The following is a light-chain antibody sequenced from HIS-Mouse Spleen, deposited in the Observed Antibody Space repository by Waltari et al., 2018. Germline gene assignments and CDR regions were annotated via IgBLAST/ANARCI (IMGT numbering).Light chain of an antibody. J-gene: IGKJ1*01. V-gene: IGKV1D-8*02. CDR1: QGIRSD. CDR2: AAS. Sequence: AIWMTQSPSLLSASTGDRVTIICRMSQGIRSDLAWYQQKPGKAPELLIYAASTLQSGVPSRFSGSGSGTDFTLTISCLQSEDFATYYCQQYHSFPRTFGQGTKVEIK. CDR3: QQYHSFPRT.